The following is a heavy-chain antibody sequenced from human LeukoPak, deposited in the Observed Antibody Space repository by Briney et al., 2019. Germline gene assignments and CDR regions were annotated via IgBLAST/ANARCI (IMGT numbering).Heavy chain of an antibody. J-gene: IGHJ4*02. CDR2: INPNSGGT. CDR3: ARDREYSYDY. Sequence: ASVKVSCMASGYTFTGHYMHWVRQAPGQGLEWMGWINPNSGGTNYAQKFQGRVTMTRDTSISTAYMELSRLRSDDTAVYYCARDREYSYDYWGQGTLLTVSS. D-gene: IGHD5-18*01. V-gene: IGHV1-2*02. CDR1: GYTFTGHY.